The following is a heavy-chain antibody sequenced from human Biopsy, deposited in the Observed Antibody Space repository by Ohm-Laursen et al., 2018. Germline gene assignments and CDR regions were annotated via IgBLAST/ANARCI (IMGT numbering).Heavy chain of an antibody. CDR3: ARADMVTTIVDY. J-gene: IGHJ4*02. D-gene: IGHD5-12*01. CDR1: GGSITSRTHY. V-gene: IGHV4-31*03. Sequence: TLSLTCTLSGGSITSRTHYWGWIRQFPGKGLEWIAYIYHTGSTYYNPSLKSRLSIAIDTSKNQFSVSLRSVTAADTAVYYCARADMVTTIVDYWGQGTLVTVSS. CDR2: IYHTGST.